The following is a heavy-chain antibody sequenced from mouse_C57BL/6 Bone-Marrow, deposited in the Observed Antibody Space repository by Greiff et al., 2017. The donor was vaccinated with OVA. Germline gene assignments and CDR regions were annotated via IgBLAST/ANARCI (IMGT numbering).Heavy chain of an antibody. V-gene: IGHV10-1*01. CDR2: IRSKSNNYAT. Sequence: EVQLVESGGGLVQPKGSLKLSCAASGFSFNTYAMNWVRQAPGKGLEWVARIRSKSNNYATYYADSVKDRFTISRDDSESMLYLQMNNLKTEDTAMYYCVRHAYGSSYGYFDVWGTGTTVTVSS. D-gene: IGHD1-1*01. CDR3: VRHAYGSSYGYFDV. CDR1: GFSFNTYA. J-gene: IGHJ1*03.